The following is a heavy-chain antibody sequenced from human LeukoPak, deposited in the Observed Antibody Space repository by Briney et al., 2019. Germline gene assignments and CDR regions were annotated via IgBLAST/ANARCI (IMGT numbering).Heavy chain of an antibody. D-gene: IGHD6-13*01. CDR2: ISGGGGST. J-gene: IGHJ4*02. CDR1: GFSFRKYA. CDR3: AKDLGIYSSSWYDY. V-gene: IGHV3-23*01. Sequence: PGGSLRLSCAASGFSFRKYAMSWVRQAPGKGLEWVSSISGGGGSTYYADSVKGRFTISRDNSKNTLYLQMNSLRAEDTAVYYCAKDLGIYSSSWYDYWGQGTLVTVSS.